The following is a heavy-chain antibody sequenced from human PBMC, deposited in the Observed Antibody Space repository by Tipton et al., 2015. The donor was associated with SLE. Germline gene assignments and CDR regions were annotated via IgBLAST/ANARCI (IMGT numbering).Heavy chain of an antibody. Sequence: TLSLTCTVSGGSISSYYWSWIRQPPGKGLEWIGYIYYSGSTNYNPSLKSRVTISVDTSKNQFSLKLSSVTAADTAVYYCAKPLEDSSGYPLYFDYWGQGTLVTVSS. J-gene: IGHJ4*02. CDR3: AKPLEDSSGYPLYFDY. CDR1: GGSISSYY. D-gene: IGHD3-22*01. CDR2: IYYSGST. V-gene: IGHV4-59*01.